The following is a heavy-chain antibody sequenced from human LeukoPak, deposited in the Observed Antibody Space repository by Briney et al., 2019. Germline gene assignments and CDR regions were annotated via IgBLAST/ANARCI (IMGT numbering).Heavy chain of an antibody. CDR2: TRNKANSYTT. CDR1: GFTFSDHY. Sequence: GGSLRLSCAASGFTFSDHYMDWVRQAPGKGLEWVGRTRNKANSYTTEYAASVKGRFTISRDDSKNSLYLQMNSLKTEDTAVYCCASSSEVGDDYWGQGTLVTVSS. J-gene: IGHJ4*02. CDR3: ASSSEVGDDY. V-gene: IGHV3-72*01. D-gene: IGHD3-16*01.